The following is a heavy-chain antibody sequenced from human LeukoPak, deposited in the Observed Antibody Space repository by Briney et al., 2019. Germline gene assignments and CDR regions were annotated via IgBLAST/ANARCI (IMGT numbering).Heavy chain of an antibody. CDR2: INPSGGST. V-gene: IGHV1-46*01. D-gene: IGHD6-6*01. Sequence: VASVKVSCKASGYTFTSYYMHWVRQAPGQGLEWMGIINPSGGSTSYAQKFQGRVTMTRDMSTSTVYMELSSLRSEDTAVYYCARDGQLVHFDYWGQGTLVTVSS. CDR1: GYTFTSYY. CDR3: ARDGQLVHFDY. J-gene: IGHJ4*02.